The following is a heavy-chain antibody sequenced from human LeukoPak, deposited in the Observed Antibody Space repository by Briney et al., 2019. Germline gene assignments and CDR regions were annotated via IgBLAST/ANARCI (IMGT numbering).Heavy chain of an antibody. CDR1: GYTFTSYG. V-gene: IGHV1-18*01. Sequence: GASVKVSCKASGYTFTSYGISWVRQAPGQGLEWMGWISAYNGNTNHAQKLQGRVTMTTDTSTSTACMELRSLRSDDTAVYYCARDQPWYSSSPPIYYYYGMDVWGQGTTVTVSS. D-gene: IGHD6-13*01. CDR2: ISAYNGNT. CDR3: ARDQPWYSSSPPIYYYYGMDV. J-gene: IGHJ6*02.